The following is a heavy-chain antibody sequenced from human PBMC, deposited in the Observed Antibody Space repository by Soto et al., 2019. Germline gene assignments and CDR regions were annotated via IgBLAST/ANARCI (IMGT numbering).Heavy chain of an antibody. CDR3: ARLAQLERRTGGFYAMDV. CDR1: GYGFTSYW. D-gene: IGHD1-1*01. V-gene: IGHV5-51*01. Sequence: GESLKISCKGSGYGFTSYWIGWVRQMPGKGLEWMGIIYPGDSDTRYSPSFQGQVTISADKSISTAYLQWSSLKASDTAMYSCARLAQLERRTGGFYAMDVWGQGTTVTVSS. J-gene: IGHJ6*02. CDR2: IYPGDSDT.